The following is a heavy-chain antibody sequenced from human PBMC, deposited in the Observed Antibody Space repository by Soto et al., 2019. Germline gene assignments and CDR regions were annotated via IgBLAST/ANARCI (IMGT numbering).Heavy chain of an antibody. Sequence: ASVKVSCKASGYTFTSYAMHWVRQAPGQRLEWMGWINAGNGDTKYSQKFQGRVTITRDTSASTAYMELSSLRSEDTAVYYCARERYCSGGSCYWFDPWGQGTLVTVSS. J-gene: IGHJ5*02. D-gene: IGHD2-15*01. CDR3: ARERYCSGGSCYWFDP. V-gene: IGHV1-3*01. CDR2: INAGNGDT. CDR1: GYTFTSYA.